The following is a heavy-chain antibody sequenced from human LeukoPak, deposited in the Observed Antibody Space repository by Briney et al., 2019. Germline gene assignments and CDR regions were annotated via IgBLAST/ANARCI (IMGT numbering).Heavy chain of an antibody. V-gene: IGHV3-11*04. CDR1: GFTFSDYY. D-gene: IGHD3-22*01. CDR2: ISSSGSTI. J-gene: IGHJ4*02. CDR3: ARDSPDYYDSSGLDY. Sequence: PGGSLRLSCAASGFTFSDYYMSWIRQAPGKGLEWVSYISSSGSTIYYADSVKGRFTISRDNAKNSLYLQMNSLRAEDTAVYYCARDSPDYYDSSGLDYWGQGTLVTVSS.